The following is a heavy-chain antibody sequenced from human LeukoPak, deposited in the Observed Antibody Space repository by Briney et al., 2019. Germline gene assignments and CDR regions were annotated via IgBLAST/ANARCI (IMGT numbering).Heavy chain of an antibody. V-gene: IGHV3-49*03. CDR1: GFTFDDYA. Sequence: GSLRLSCSASGFTFDDYAVSWFRQAPGKGLEWVGFIRSKAFGGTPEYAASVRGRFTISRDDSKSIAYLQMNSLKTEDTAVYYCTRNTVTVHFDYWSQGTLGTVSS. D-gene: IGHD4-17*01. CDR3: TRNTVTVHFDY. J-gene: IGHJ4*02. CDR2: IRSKAFGGTP.